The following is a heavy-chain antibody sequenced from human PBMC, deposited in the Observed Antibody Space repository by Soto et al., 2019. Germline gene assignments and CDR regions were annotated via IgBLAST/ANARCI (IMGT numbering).Heavy chain of an antibody. V-gene: IGHV3-33*01. Sequence: HPGGSRRLSCAAAGFTFSSYGMHWVRQAPGKGLEWVAVIWYDGSNKYYADSVKGRFTISRDNSKNTLYLQMNSLRAEDTAVYYCASGALHNPWFDPWGQGTLVTVSS. CDR1: GFTFSSYG. D-gene: IGHD1-26*01. CDR2: IWYDGSNK. CDR3: ASGALHNPWFDP. J-gene: IGHJ5*02.